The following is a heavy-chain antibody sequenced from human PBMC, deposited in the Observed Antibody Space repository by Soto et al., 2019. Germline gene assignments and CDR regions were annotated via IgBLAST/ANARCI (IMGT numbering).Heavy chain of an antibody. CDR1: GFTVSSHA. CDR2: ISGSGDGT. D-gene: IGHD2-8*01. J-gene: IGHJ6*02. CDR3: TNSRRSILLVYGFGGMDV. Sequence: EVQLLESGGGVVQRGGSLRLSCAASGFTVSSHAMSWVRQAPGKGLEWVSSISGSGDGTYYGDSVKGRFTISRDSSSSTLYLQMNNLRGEDTAVYFCTNSRRSILLVYGFGGMDVWGQGTTVTVSS. V-gene: IGHV3-23*01.